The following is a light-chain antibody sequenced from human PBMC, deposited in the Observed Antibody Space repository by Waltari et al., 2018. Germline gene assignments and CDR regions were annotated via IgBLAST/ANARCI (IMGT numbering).Light chain of an antibody. V-gene: IGKV3-15*01. Sequence: EILMTQSPPTLSVSPGEGATLPCRASQSISRNLAWYQQKPGQAPRLLIYAASTMATGIPARVSGSGSGTEFTLTISSLQSEDFAVYYCQQYNNWRTFGEGTKLEIK. CDR2: AAS. CDR3: QQYNNWRT. CDR1: QSISRN. J-gene: IGKJ2*01.